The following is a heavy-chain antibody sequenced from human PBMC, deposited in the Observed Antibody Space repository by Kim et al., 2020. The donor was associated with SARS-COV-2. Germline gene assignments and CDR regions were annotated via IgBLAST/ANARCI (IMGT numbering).Heavy chain of an antibody. CDR1: GGSISSSDHY. J-gene: IGHJ2*01. CDR2: IYYSGST. CDR3: ARHLRNWYFDL. Sequence: SETLSLTCTVSGGSISSSDHYWGWIRQPPGKGLEWIATIYYSGSTYYNPSLKGRVTISVGTSKNQFSLRLSSVTAADTAVYYCARHLRNWYFDLWGRGTLVTVSS. V-gene: IGHV4-39*01.